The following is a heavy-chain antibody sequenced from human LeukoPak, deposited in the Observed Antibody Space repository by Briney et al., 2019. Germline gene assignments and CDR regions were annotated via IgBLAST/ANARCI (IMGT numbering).Heavy chain of an antibody. Sequence: SETLSLTCAVSGCSISSGYYWGWIRQPPGKGLEWIGSIYHSGSTYYNPSLKSRVTISVDTSKNQFSLKLSSVTAADTAVYYCARYSHYFDYWGQGTLVTVSS. CDR1: GCSISSGYY. D-gene: IGHD6-13*01. J-gene: IGHJ4*02. V-gene: IGHV4-38-2*01. CDR2: IYHSGST. CDR3: ARYSHYFDY.